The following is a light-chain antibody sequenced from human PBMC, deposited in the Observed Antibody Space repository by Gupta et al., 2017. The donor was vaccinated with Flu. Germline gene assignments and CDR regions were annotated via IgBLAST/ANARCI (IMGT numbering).Light chain of an antibody. V-gene: IGKV4-1*01. CDR2: WAS. Sequence: SLGERATSSCKSSQSVLYNSNNKNYLAWNQQKPGQPPKLLIYWASTRESGVPDRFSGSGSGTDFTLTISSLQAEDVAVYYCQQYYSTPRTFGQGTKLEIK. CDR3: QQYYSTPRT. CDR1: QSVLYNSNNKNY. J-gene: IGKJ2*01.